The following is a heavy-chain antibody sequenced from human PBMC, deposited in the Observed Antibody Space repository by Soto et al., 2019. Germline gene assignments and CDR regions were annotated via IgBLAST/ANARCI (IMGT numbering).Heavy chain of an antibody. D-gene: IGHD1-1*01. Sequence: QVQLQQWGAGLLKPSETLSLTCAVYGGFVSSGSYYWSWIRQPPGKGLEWIGEISHSGGTHFNPSLKSRGNISADTSKNQFSLKMSSVTAADTALYYCARVERGTATTVVDAFDIWGPGTMVTVSS. CDR2: ISHSGGT. V-gene: IGHV4-34*01. CDR3: ARVERGTATTVVDAFDI. CDR1: GGFVSSGSYY. J-gene: IGHJ3*02.